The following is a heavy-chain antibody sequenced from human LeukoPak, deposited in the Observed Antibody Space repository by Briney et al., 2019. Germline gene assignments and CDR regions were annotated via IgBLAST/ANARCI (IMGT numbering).Heavy chain of an antibody. V-gene: IGHV4-39*07. CDR3: ARALRGYSYGPDLMFDY. CDR2: IYYSGST. Sequence: SETLSLTCTVSGGSISSSSYYWGWIRQPPGKGLEWIGSIYYSGSTYYNPSLKSRVTISVDTSKNQFSLKLSSVTAADTAVYYCARALRGYSYGPDLMFDYWGQGTLVTVSS. D-gene: IGHD5-18*01. CDR1: GGSISSSSYY. J-gene: IGHJ4*02.